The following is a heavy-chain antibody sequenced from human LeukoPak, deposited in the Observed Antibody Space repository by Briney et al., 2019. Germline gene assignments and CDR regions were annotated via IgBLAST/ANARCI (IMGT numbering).Heavy chain of an antibody. CDR3: AKGEVAYSNYYYYYMDV. CDR1: GFTFSSYG. D-gene: IGHD4-11*01. Sequence: GGSLRLSCAASGFTFSSYGMHWVRQAPGKGLEWVAFIRYDGSNKYYADSVKGRFTISRDNSKNTLYLQMNSLRAEDTAVYYCAKGEVAYSNYYYYYMDVWGKGTTVTVSS. J-gene: IGHJ6*03. CDR2: IRYDGSNK. V-gene: IGHV3-30*02.